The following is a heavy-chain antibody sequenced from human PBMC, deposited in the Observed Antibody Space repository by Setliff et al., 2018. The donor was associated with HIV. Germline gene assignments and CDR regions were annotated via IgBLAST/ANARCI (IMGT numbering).Heavy chain of an antibody. D-gene: IGHD3-3*01. CDR3: VRGVQSPPHYSYYYMDV. CDR2: ISPIIGNA. J-gene: IGHJ6*03. Sequence: ASVKVSCKASGGTFSSYAISWVRQAHGQGLEWMGGISPIIGNANYAQRFQGKVTITADKSTSTAYMELTSLRFDDTAMYYCVRGVQSPPHYSYYYMDVWGEGTMVTVSS. V-gene: IGHV1-69*10. CDR1: GGTFSSYA.